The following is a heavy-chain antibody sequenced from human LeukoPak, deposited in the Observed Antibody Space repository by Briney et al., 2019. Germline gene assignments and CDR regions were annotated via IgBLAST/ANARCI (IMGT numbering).Heavy chain of an antibody. CDR2: IKQDGSEK. CDR3: ARDGLLGYCSSTSCPTPTFDY. Sequence: GGSLRLSCAASGFTFSSYWMSWVRQAPGKGLEWVANIKQDGSEKYYVDSVKGRFTISRDNSKNTLYLQMNSLRAEDTAVYYCARDGLLGYCSSTSCPTPTFDYWGQGTLVTVSS. V-gene: IGHV3-7*01. J-gene: IGHJ4*02. CDR1: GFTFSSYW. D-gene: IGHD2-2*01.